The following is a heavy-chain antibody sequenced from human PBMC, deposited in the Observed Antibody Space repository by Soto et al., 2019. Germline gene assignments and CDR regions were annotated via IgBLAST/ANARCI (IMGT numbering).Heavy chain of an antibody. CDR3: AKAPTFGVVIC. Sequence: EVQLVESGGGLVQPGRSLRLSCAASGFTFDDYAMHWVRQAPGKGLEWVSGISWNSGSIGYADSVKGRFTISRDNAKNSLYLQMIRLRAEDTALYYCAKAPTFGVVICWGQGTLVTVSS. V-gene: IGHV3-9*01. CDR1: GFTFDDYA. J-gene: IGHJ4*02. D-gene: IGHD3-3*01. CDR2: ISWNSGSI.